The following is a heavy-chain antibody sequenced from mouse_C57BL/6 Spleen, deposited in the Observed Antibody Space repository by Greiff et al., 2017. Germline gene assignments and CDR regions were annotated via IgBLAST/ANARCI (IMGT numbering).Heavy chain of an antibody. J-gene: IGHJ4*01. CDR3: ARDYRPPTEGAMDY. D-gene: IGHD1-1*01. CDR2: ISDGGSYT. Sequence: EVKLVESGGGLVKPGGSLKLSCAASGFTFSSYAMSWVRQTPEKRLEWVATISDGGSYTYYPDNVKGRFTISRDNAKNNLYLQMSHLKSEDTAMYYCARDYRPPTEGAMDYWGQGTSVTVSS. V-gene: IGHV5-4*01. CDR1: GFTFSSYA.